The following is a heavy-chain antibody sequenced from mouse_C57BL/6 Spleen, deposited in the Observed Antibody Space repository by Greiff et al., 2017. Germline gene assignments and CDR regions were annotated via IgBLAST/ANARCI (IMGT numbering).Heavy chain of an antibody. V-gene: IGHV14-1*01. J-gene: IGHJ2*01. CDR2: IDPEDGDT. CDR3: TEGFDY. CDR1: GFNIKDYY. Sequence: VQLKESGAELVRPGASVKLSCTASGFNIKDYYMHWVKQRPEQGLEWIGRIDPEDGDTEYAPKFQGKATMTADTSSNPAYLQLSSLTSEDTAVYYCTEGFDYWGQGTTLTVSS.